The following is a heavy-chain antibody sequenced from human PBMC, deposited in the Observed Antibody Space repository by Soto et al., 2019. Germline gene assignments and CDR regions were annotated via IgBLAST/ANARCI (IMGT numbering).Heavy chain of an antibody. Sequence: QVQLQQWGAGLLKPSETLSLTCAVYGGSFSGYYWSWIRQPPGKGLEWIGEINHSGSTNYNPSLKSRVTISVDTSKNQFSLKLSSVTAADTAVYYCAGRVVVAAAVENNWFDPWGRGTLVTVSS. J-gene: IGHJ5*02. CDR3: AGRVVVAAAVENNWFDP. CDR1: GGSFSGYY. CDR2: INHSGST. D-gene: IGHD2-15*01. V-gene: IGHV4-34*01.